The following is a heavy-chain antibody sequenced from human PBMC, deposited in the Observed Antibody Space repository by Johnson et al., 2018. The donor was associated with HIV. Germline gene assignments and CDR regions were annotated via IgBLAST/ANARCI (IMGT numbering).Heavy chain of an antibody. V-gene: IGHV3-53*01. CDR1: GFTVSSNY. Sequence: VQLVESGGGLIQPGGSLRLSCAASGFTVSSNYMSWVRQAPGKGLEWVSVIYSGGSTYYADSVKGRLTISRDNSKNTLYLQMNSLRAEDTAVYYCARDRGDTAMNDAFDIWGQGTMVTFSS. CDR2: IYSGGST. J-gene: IGHJ3*02. D-gene: IGHD5-18*01. CDR3: ARDRGDTAMNDAFDI.